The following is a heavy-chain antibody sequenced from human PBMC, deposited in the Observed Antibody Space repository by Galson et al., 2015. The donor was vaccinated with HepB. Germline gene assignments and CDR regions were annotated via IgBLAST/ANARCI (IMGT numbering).Heavy chain of an antibody. CDR1: GFTFSSYS. Sequence: SLRLSCAASGFTFSSYSMNWVRQAPGKGLEWVSYISSSSSTIYYADSVKGRFTISRDNAKNSLYLQMNSLRAEDTAVYYCARGRDIVVVPAAPGDFDYWGQGTLVTVSS. D-gene: IGHD2-2*01. V-gene: IGHV3-48*01. CDR3: ARGRDIVVVPAAPGDFDY. J-gene: IGHJ4*02. CDR2: ISSSSSTI.